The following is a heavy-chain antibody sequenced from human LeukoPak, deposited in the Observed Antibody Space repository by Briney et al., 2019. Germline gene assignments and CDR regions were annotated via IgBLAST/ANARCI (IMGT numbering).Heavy chain of an antibody. J-gene: IGHJ4*02. D-gene: IGHD3-3*01. CDR2: INPNSGGT. V-gene: IGHV1-2*02. Sequence: ASVKVSCKASGYTFTGYYMHWVRQAPGQGLEWMGWINPNSGGTNYAQKFQGRVTMTRDTSISTAYMELSRLRCDDTAVYYCASLAAYYDFWSGHHPSFFDYWGQGTLVTVSS. CDR3: ASLAAYYDFWSGHHPSFFDY. CDR1: GYTFTGYY.